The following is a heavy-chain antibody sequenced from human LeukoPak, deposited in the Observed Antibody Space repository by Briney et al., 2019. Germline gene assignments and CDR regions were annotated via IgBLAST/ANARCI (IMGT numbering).Heavy chain of an antibody. Sequence: GASVKVSCRASGGTFSSYAIIWVRQAPGQGLEWMGGIIPIFGTANYAQKFQGRVTITTDESTSTAYMELSSLRSEDTAVYYCARGIAAQYYYYYYMDVWGKGTTVTVSS. CDR2: IIPIFGTA. J-gene: IGHJ6*03. CDR1: GGTFSSYA. CDR3: ARGIAAQYYYYYYMDV. V-gene: IGHV1-69*05. D-gene: IGHD6-13*01.